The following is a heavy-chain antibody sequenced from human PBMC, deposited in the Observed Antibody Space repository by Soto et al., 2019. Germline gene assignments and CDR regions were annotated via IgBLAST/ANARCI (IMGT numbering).Heavy chain of an antibody. CDR3: ARASITVFGVITPDGMDV. CDR1: GYTFTSYD. CDR2: MNPNSGNT. D-gene: IGHD3-3*01. Sequence: QVQLVQSGAEVKKPGASVKVSCKASGYTFTSYDINWVRQATGQGLEWMGWMNPNSGNTGYAQKFQGRVTMTRNTSISKAYMEMSSLRSEDTDVYYCARASITVFGVITPDGMDVWGQGTTVTVSS. J-gene: IGHJ6*02. V-gene: IGHV1-8*01.